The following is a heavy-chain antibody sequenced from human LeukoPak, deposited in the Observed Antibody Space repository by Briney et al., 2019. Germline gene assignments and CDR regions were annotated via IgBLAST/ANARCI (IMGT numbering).Heavy chain of an antibody. V-gene: IGHV4-38-2*02. D-gene: IGHD6-19*01. CDR3: ARDSGSGWPIDY. CDR2: IYHSGST. J-gene: IGHJ4*02. Sequence: PLETLSLTCAVSGDSISSGYYWGWIRQPPGKGLEWIGSIYHSGSTYYNPSLKSRVTISVDTSKNQFSLKLSSVTAADTAVYYCARDSGSGWPIDYWGQGTLVTVSS. CDR1: GDSISSGYY.